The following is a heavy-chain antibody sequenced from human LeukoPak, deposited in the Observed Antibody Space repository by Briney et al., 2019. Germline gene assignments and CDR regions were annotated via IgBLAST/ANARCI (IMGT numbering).Heavy chain of an antibody. CDR2: MNPNSGNT. Sequence: GASVKVSCKASGYTFINYDIMWVRQATGQGLEWMGWMNPNSGNTGYAQKFQGRVTMTRNTSINTAYMELSRLRSDDTAVYYCARDLGPNSGVPAAIVAFDIWGQGTMVTVSS. J-gene: IGHJ3*02. CDR3: ARDLGPNSGVPAAIVAFDI. V-gene: IGHV1-8*01. D-gene: IGHD2-2*01. CDR1: GYTFINYD.